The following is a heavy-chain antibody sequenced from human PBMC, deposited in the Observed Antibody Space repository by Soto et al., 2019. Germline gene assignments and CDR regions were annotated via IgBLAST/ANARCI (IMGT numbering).Heavy chain of an antibody. CDR2: IIPIFGTA. J-gene: IGHJ4*02. Sequence: GASVKVSCKASGGTFSSYAISWVRQAPGQGLEWMGGIIPIFGTANYAQKFQGRVTITADESTSTAYMELSSLRSEDTAVYYCARDSSPRSLGYYYDSSGYYFDYWGQGTLVTVSS. CDR1: GGTFSSYA. D-gene: IGHD3-22*01. CDR3: ARDSSPRSLGYYYDSSGYYFDY. V-gene: IGHV1-69*13.